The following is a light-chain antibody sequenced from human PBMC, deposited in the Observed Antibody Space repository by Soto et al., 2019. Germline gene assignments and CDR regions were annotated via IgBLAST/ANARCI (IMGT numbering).Light chain of an antibody. CDR1: SSNIGNNY. Sequence: QSVLTQPPSVSAAPGQKVTISCSGSSSNIGNNYVSWYQQLPGTAPKLLIYDNNKRPSGIPDRFSGSKSGTSATLGITGLQTGDEADYYCGTWDSSLSAVFGTGTKLT. J-gene: IGLJ1*01. CDR3: GTWDSSLSAV. V-gene: IGLV1-51*01. CDR2: DNN.